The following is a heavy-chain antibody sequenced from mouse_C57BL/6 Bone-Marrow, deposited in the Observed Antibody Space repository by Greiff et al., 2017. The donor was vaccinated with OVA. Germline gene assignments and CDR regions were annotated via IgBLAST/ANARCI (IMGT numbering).Heavy chain of an antibody. CDR1: GFTIKDDY. V-gene: IGHV14-4*01. Sequence: VQLQQSGAELVRPGASVKLSCTASGFTIKDDYMHWVKQRPEQGLEWIGWIDPENGDTEYASKFQGKATITADTSSNTAYLQLSSLTSEDTAVDYCTTHYDEGGFAYWGQGTLVTVSA. CDR3: TTHYDEGGFAY. J-gene: IGHJ3*01. D-gene: IGHD2-4*01. CDR2: IDPENGDT.